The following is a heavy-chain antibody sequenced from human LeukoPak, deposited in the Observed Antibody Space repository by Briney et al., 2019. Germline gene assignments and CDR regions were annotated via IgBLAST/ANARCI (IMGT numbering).Heavy chain of an antibody. V-gene: IGHV1-18*01. CDR3: ARATQNWGSWYFDL. J-gene: IGHJ2*01. CDR2: ISAYNGNT. D-gene: IGHD7-27*01. CDR1: GYTFTSYG. Sequence: ASVKVSCKASGYTFTSYGISWVRQAPGQGLEWMGWISAYNGNTNYAQKLQGRVTMTTDTSTSTAYMELRSLRSDDTAVYYCARATQNWGSWYFDLWGRGTLVTVSS.